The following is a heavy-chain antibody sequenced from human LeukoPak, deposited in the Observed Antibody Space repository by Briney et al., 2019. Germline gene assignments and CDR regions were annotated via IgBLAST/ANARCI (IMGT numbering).Heavy chain of an antibody. J-gene: IGHJ4*02. Sequence: GGSLRLSCEASGVTFSSYWMSWVRQAPGKGLEWVANIKQDGSEKYYVDSVKGRFTISRDNAKNSLYLQMNSLRAEDTAVYYCASLDYWGQGTLVTVSS. CDR1: GVTFSSYW. CDR2: IKQDGSEK. V-gene: IGHV3-7*01. CDR3: ASLDY.